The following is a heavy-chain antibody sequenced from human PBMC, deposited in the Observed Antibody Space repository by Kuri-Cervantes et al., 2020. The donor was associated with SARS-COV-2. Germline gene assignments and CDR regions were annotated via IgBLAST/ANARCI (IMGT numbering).Heavy chain of an antibody. D-gene: IGHD3-16*02. CDR2: IIPILGTA. Sequence: SVKVSCKASGGTFSSYAISWVRQAPGQGLEWMERIIPILGTANYAQKFQGRVTITADKSTSTAYMELSSLRSEDTAVYYCAEGAYDYVWGSYRHPPPLLFWGQGTLVTVSS. CDR1: GGTFSSYA. V-gene: IGHV1-69*04. J-gene: IGHJ4*02. CDR3: AEGAYDYVWGSYRHPPPLLF.